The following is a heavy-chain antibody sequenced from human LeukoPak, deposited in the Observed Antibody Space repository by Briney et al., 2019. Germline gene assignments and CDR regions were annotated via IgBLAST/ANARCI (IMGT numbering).Heavy chain of an antibody. Sequence: GGSLRLSCAASGITFSSYGMSWVRQAPGKGLEWVSGISGSGGRTYYADSVKGRFTISRDNSKNTLYLQMNSLRAEDTAVYYCAKTGYDSSGYPSDYWGQGTLVTVSS. D-gene: IGHD3-22*01. V-gene: IGHV3-23*01. J-gene: IGHJ4*02. CDR1: GITFSSYG. CDR3: AKTGYDSSGYPSDY. CDR2: ISGSGGRT.